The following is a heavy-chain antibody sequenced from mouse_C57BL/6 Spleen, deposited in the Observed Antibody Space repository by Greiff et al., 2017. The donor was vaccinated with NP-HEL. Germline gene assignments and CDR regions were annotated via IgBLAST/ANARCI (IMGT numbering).Heavy chain of an antibody. V-gene: IGHV1-52*01. Sequence: QVQLQQPGAELVRPGSSVKLSCKASGYTFTSYWMHWVKQRPIQGLEWIGNIDPSDSETHYNQKFKDKATLTVDKSSSTAYMQLSSLTSEDSAVYYCARGHDYDYFDYWGQGTTLTVSS. J-gene: IGHJ2*01. D-gene: IGHD2-4*01. CDR3: ARGHDYDYFDY. CDR2: IDPSDSET. CDR1: GYTFTSYW.